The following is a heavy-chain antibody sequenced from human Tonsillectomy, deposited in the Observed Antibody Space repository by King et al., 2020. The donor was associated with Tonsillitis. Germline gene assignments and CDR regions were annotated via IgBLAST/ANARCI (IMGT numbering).Heavy chain of an antibody. J-gene: IGHJ3*02. CDR2: IYYSRST. Sequence: LQLQESGPGLVKPSETLSLTCTVSGGSISSSSYYWGWIRQPPGKGLEWIGSIYYSRSTYYNPSLKSRVTISVDTSKNQFSLKLSSVTAADTALYYCATGPYYYASSGYYYGQSDAFDIWGQGTMVTVSS. CDR1: GGSISSSSYY. V-gene: IGHV4-39*01. CDR3: ATGPYYYASSGYYYGQSDAFDI. D-gene: IGHD3-22*01.